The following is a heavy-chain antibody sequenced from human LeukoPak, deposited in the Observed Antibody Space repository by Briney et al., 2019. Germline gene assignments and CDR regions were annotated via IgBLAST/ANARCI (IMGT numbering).Heavy chain of an antibody. Sequence: PGGSLRLSCAASGFTFSSYWMYWVRQAPGKGLVWVSRINRDGSRTNYADSVKGRFTISRDNAKNTLYLQMNSVRAEDTAVYYCARGHSVWYGCDYWAQGTLVTVSS. D-gene: IGHD6-13*01. J-gene: IGHJ4*02. CDR1: GFTFSSYW. CDR3: ARGHSVWYGCDY. V-gene: IGHV3-74*01. CDR2: INRDGSRT.